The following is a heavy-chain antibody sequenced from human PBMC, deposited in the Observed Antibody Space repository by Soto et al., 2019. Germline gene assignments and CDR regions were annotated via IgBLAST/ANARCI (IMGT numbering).Heavy chain of an antibody. CDR1: GFSFSLYG. Sequence: GGSLRLSCAASGFSFSLYGMHWVRQPPGKGLEWVAVIWYDGSKRYYADSVQGRFTISRDNSKSTLYLEMNSLRAEDTALYYCAKDSNKYSSSLRGRYFDYWGQGIGVTVSS. J-gene: IGHJ4*02. CDR2: IWYDGSKR. V-gene: IGHV3-33*06. D-gene: IGHD4-4*01. CDR3: AKDSNKYSSSLRGRYFDY.